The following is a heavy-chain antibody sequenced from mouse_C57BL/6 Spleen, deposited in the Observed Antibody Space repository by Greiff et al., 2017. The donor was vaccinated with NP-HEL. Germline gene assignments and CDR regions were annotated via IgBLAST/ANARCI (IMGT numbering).Heavy chain of an antibody. CDR3: ARRSVYDGYYPYAMDY. D-gene: IGHD2-3*01. CDR1: GYTFTSYW. CDR2: IHPNSGST. V-gene: IGHV1-64*01. J-gene: IGHJ4*01. Sequence: QVQLQQPGAELVKPGASVKLSCKASGYTFTSYWMHWVKQRPGQGLEWIGMIHPNSGSTNYNEKFKSKATLTVDKSFSTAYMQLSSLTSEDSAVYYCARRSVYDGYYPYAMDYWGQGTSVTVSS.